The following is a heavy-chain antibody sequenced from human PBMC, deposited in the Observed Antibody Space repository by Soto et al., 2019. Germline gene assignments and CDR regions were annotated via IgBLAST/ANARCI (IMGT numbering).Heavy chain of an antibody. CDR2: FDPEDGET. V-gene: IGHV1-24*01. D-gene: IGHD6-13*01. Sequence: GSVKVSCKVSGYTLTELSMHWVRQAPGKGLEWMGGFDPEDGETIYAQKFQGRVTMTEDTSTDTAYMELSSLRSEDTAVYYCATTGIAAAGKSWFDPWGQGTLVTVSS. CDR3: ATTGIAAAGKSWFDP. J-gene: IGHJ5*02. CDR1: GYTLTELS.